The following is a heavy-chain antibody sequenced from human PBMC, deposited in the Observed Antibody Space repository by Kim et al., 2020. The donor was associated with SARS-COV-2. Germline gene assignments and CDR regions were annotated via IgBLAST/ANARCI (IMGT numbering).Heavy chain of an antibody. D-gene: IGHD1-20*01. CDR1: GDSISTTNYF. Sequence: SETLSLTCTVSGDSISTTNYFWGWIRQPPGKGLESIATVSFSGTTYYNPSFKSRVTISIDTSKNQFSLKLSSVTAADTAIYYCARPPRGISRRAFDIWGQGTMVTVSS. CDR3: ARPPRGISRRAFDI. CDR2: VSFSGTT. V-gene: IGHV4-39*01. J-gene: IGHJ3*02.